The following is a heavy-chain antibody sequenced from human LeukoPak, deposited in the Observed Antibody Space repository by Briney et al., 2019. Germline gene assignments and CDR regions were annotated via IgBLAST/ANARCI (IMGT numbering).Heavy chain of an antibody. V-gene: IGHV1-2*02. D-gene: IGHD3-3*01. CDR3: ARTLVDYDFWSGLYYYYYMDV. J-gene: IGHJ6*03. CDR1: GYTFTGYY. CDR2: INPNSGGT. Sequence: GASVKVSCKASGYTFTGYYMHWVRRAPGQGLEWMGWINPNSGGTNYAQKFQGRVTMTRDTSISTAYMELSRLRSDDTAVYYCARTLVDYDFWSGLYYYYYMDVWGKGTTVTVSS.